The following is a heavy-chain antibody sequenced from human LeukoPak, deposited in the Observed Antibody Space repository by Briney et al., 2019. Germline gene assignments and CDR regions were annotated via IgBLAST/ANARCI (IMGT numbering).Heavy chain of an antibody. CDR1: GFTVSSNY. J-gene: IGHJ5*02. CDR2: IRSKANSYAT. V-gene: IGHV3-73*01. Sequence: QTGGSLRLSCAASGFTVSSNYMNWVRQASGKGLEWVGRIRSKANSYATAYAASARGRFTISRDDSKNTAYLQMNSLNTEDTAVYYCTKGSAAAGSNNWFDPWGQGTLVTVSS. CDR3: TKGSAAAGSNNWFDP. D-gene: IGHD6-13*01.